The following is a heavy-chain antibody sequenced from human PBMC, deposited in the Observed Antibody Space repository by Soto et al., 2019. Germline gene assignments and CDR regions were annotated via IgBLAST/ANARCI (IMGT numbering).Heavy chain of an antibody. Sequence: ASVKVSCKASGYTFTSYAMNWVRQAPGQRLEWMGWINAGNGNTKYSQKFQGRVTITRDTSASTAYMELSSLRSEDTAVYYCAIRPLNYYGSGSYFKLYYYYGMDVWGQGTTVTSP. D-gene: IGHD3-10*01. V-gene: IGHV1-3*01. CDR3: AIRPLNYYGSGSYFKLYYYYGMDV. CDR2: INAGNGNT. CDR1: GYTFTSYA. J-gene: IGHJ6*02.